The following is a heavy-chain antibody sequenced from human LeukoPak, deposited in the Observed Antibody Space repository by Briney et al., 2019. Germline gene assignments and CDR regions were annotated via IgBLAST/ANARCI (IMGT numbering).Heavy chain of an antibody. CDR2: ISGSGTST. CDR1: GFTFSTYA. D-gene: IGHD3-3*01. J-gene: IGHJ5*02. Sequence: GGSLRLSCAASGFTFSTYAMSWVRQAPGKGLEWVSGISGSGTSTYNADSAKGRFTISRDNSKNTLYLQMNNLRAEDTAVYYCARHPNYDFWGDYSNWFDPWGQGTLVTVSS. CDR3: ARHPNYDFWGDYSNWFDP. V-gene: IGHV3-23*01.